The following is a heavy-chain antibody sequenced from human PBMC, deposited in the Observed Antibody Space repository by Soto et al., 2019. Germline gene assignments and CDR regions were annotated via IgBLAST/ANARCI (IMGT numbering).Heavy chain of an antibody. CDR2: IIPIFGTA. CDR3: ARGGYSHYYYGMDV. D-gene: IGHD1-1*01. Sequence: SVKVSCKASGGTFSSYAISWVRQAPGQGLEWMGGIIPIFGTANYAQKFQGRVTITADESTSTAYMEPSSLRSEDTAVYYCARGGYSHYYYGMDVWGQGTTVTVSS. V-gene: IGHV1-69*13. CDR1: GGTFSSYA. J-gene: IGHJ6*02.